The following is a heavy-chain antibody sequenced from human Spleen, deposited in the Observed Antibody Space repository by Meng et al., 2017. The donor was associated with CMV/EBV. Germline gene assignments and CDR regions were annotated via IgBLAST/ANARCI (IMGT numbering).Heavy chain of an antibody. CDR3: AKDQWGFDP. Sequence: LRLSCAASGFTFSSYSMNWVRQAPGKGLEWVSSISSSSSTYYADSVKGRFTISRDNSKNTLYLQMNSLRAEDTAVYYCAKDQWGFDPWGQGTLVTVSS. D-gene: IGHD2-8*01. V-gene: IGHV3-21*04. CDR2: ISSSSST. CDR1: GFTFSSYS. J-gene: IGHJ5*02.